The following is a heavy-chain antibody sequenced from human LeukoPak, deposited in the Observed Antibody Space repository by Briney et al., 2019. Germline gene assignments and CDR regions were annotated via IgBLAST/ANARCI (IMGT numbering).Heavy chain of an antibody. Sequence: GGSLRLSCTGSGFTFSNYRMNWVRQAPGKGLEWISYSNAAGSPVSYAESVQGRFTISRGNVKNSLYLEMNSLRDDDTAVYYCARDRSLSVAGTFDFWGQGSLVTVSS. CDR2: SNAAGSPV. J-gene: IGHJ4*02. V-gene: IGHV3-48*02. D-gene: IGHD6-19*01. CDR3: ARDRSLSVAGTFDF. CDR1: GFTFSNYR.